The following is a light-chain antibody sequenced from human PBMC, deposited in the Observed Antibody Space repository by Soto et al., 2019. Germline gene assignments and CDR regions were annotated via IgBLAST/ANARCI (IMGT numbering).Light chain of an antibody. CDR3: MQSLQLPRT. CDR2: LGS. CDR1: QSLLHSNGYNY. Sequence: DPVMTQSPLSLPVTPGEPASISCRSSQSLLHSNGYNYLDWYLQKPGQSPQLLIYLGSNRASGVPDRFSGSGSGTDFTLKISRVEAEDVGVYYCMQSLQLPRTFGPGTRWIS. V-gene: IGKV2-28*01. J-gene: IGKJ3*01.